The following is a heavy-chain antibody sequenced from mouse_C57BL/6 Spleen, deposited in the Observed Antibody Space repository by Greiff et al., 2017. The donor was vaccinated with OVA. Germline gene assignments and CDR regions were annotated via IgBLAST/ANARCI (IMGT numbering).Heavy chain of an antibody. CDR1: GYTFTSYW. Sequence: EVKLQESGPVLARPGASVKMSCKTSGYTFTSYWMHWVKQRPGQGLEWIGAIYPGNSDTSYNQKFKGKAKLTAVTSASTAYMELSSLTNEDSAVYYCTRSPTMVTTEGNYWGQGTTLTVSS. D-gene: IGHD2-9*01. CDR2: IYPGNSDT. V-gene: IGHV1-5*01. CDR3: TRSPTMVTTEGNY. J-gene: IGHJ2*01.